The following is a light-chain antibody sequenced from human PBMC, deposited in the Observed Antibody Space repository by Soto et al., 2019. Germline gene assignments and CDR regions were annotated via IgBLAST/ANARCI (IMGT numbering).Light chain of an antibody. V-gene: IGKV1-5*01. CDR2: AAS. Sequence: DIQMTQSPSTLPASVGDRVTITCRASQSISSWLAWYQQKPGKXXKXXIYAASSLQSGVPSRFSGSGSGTDLTLTISNLQPEDFATYYCLQDYTYPLTFGGGTKVENK. CDR1: QSISSW. J-gene: IGKJ4*01. CDR3: LQDYTYPLT.